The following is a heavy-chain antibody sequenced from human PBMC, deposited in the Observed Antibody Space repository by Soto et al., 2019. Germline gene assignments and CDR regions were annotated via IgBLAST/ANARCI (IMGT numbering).Heavy chain of an antibody. J-gene: IGHJ5*02. Sequence: GGSLRLSCAASGFTFSSYAMHWVRQAPGKRLKWVAGISYVGSNKYYADSVKGRFTISRDNSKNTLYLQMNSLRAEDTAVYYCARELFVYSSTNWFDPWGQGTLVTVSS. CDR1: GFTFSSYA. CDR2: ISYVGSNK. V-gene: IGHV3-30-3*01. CDR3: ARELFVYSSTNWFDP. D-gene: IGHD6-13*01.